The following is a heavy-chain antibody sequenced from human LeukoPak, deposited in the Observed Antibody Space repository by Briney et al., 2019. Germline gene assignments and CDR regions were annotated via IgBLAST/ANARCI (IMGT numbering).Heavy chain of an antibody. CDR2: IYYSGST. D-gene: IGHD1-7*01. Sequence: PSETLSLTCTVSGGSISSSSYYWGWIRQPPGKGLDWIGSIYYSGSTYYNPSLKSRVTISVDTSKNQFSLKLSSVTAADTAVYYCAREGMGTTFSAWFDPWGQGTLVTVSS. CDR1: GGSISSSSYY. J-gene: IGHJ5*02. CDR3: AREGMGTTFSAWFDP. V-gene: IGHV4-39*02.